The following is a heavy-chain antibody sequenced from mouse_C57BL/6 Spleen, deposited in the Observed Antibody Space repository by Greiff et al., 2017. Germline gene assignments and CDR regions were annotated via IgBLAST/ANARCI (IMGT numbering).Heavy chain of an antibody. CDR2: IYPGDGDT. Sequence: QVQLQQSGPELVKPGASVKFSCKASGYAFSSSWLNWVKQRPGKGLEWIGRIYPGDGDTNYNWKFKGKATLTADKSSSTAYMQLSSLTSEDSAVYFCAPYYYGSFDYWGQGTTLTVSS. D-gene: IGHD1-1*01. CDR1: GYAFSSSW. J-gene: IGHJ2*01. CDR3: APYYYGSFDY. V-gene: IGHV1-82*01.